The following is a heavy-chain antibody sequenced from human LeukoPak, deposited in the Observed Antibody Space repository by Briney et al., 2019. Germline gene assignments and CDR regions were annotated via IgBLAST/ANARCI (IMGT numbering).Heavy chain of an antibody. D-gene: IGHD3-22*01. CDR3: ATSADSSGND. CDR1: GFTLSNYW. J-gene: IGHJ4*02. CDR2: IKGDGSYK. V-gene: IGHV3-7*03. Sequence: GGSLRLSCAASGFTLSNYWMSWVRQAPGKGLEWVANIKGDGSYKYYVDSVKGRFTISRDNAKSSVYLQMNTLRAEDTAVYYCATSADSSGNDWGQGTLVTVSS.